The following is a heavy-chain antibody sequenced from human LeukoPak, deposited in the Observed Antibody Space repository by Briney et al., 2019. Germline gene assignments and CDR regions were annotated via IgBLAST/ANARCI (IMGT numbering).Heavy chain of an antibody. J-gene: IGHJ5*02. Sequence: SETLSLTCTVSGGSISSSSYYWGWIRQPPGQGLEWIGSIYYSGSTYYNPSLKSRVTISVDTSKNQFSLKLSSVTAADTAVYYCAREVLLGWFDPWGQGTLVTVSS. V-gene: IGHV4-39*02. D-gene: IGHD3-10*01. CDR1: GGSISSSSYY. CDR2: IYYSGST. CDR3: AREVLLGWFDP.